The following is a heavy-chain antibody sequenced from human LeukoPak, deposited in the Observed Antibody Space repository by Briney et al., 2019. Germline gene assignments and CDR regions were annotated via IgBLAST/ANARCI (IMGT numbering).Heavy chain of an antibody. J-gene: IGHJ4*02. Sequence: PSETLSLTCTVSGGSISSSSYYWGWIRQPPGKGLEWIGSIYYSGSTYYNPSLKSRVTISVATSKNQFSLKLSSVTAADTAVYYCARLSPTSGGDYWGQGTLVTVSS. D-gene: IGHD3-10*01. CDR1: GGSISSSSYY. CDR3: ARLSPTSGGDY. V-gene: IGHV4-39*01. CDR2: IYYSGST.